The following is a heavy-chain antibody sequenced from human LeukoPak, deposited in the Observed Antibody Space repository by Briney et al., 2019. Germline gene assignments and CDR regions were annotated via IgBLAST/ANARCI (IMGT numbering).Heavy chain of an antibody. CDR2: IYYSGST. D-gene: IGHD3/OR15-3a*01. V-gene: IGHV4-59*01. Sequence: SETLSLTCTVSGGSISSYYWSWIRQPPGKGLEWIGYIYYSGSTNYNPSLKSRVSISVDTSKNQFSLKQSSATAADTDVYYCARGGTGYYLFDYWGQGTLVTVSS. J-gene: IGHJ4*02. CDR3: ARGGTGYYLFDY. CDR1: GGSISSYY.